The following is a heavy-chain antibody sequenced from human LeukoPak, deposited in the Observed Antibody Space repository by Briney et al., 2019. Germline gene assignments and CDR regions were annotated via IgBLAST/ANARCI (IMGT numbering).Heavy chain of an antibody. D-gene: IGHD5-18*01. J-gene: IGHJ4*02. CDR3: ATEYSYGYSPFDY. V-gene: IGHV3-21*01. CDR1: GFTFSSYS. Sequence: GGSLRLSCAASGFTFSSYSMNWVRQAPGKGLEGVSSIGSSSSYIYYADSVKGRFTISRDNAKNSLYLQMNSLRAEDTAVYYCATEYSYGYSPFDYWGQGTLVTVSS. CDR2: IGSSSSYI.